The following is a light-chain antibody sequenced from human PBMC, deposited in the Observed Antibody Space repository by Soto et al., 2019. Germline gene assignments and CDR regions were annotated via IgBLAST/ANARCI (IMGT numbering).Light chain of an antibody. CDR3: QQRSNWLT. CDR1: QSVSSY. Sequence: EIVLTQSPATLCLSPGERATLSCRASQSVSSYLAWYQQKPGQAPRLLISDASNRATGIPARFSGSGSGPDFTLTISSLDPEDFAVYYCQQRSNWLTFGGGTKVEIK. CDR2: DAS. J-gene: IGKJ4*02. V-gene: IGKV3-11*01.